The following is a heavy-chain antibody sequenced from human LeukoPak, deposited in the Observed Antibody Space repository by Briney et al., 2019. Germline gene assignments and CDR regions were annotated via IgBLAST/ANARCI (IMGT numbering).Heavy chain of an antibody. CDR1: GYTFTGYY. CDR3: ARISLPSWKLGYFDC. J-gene: IGHJ4*02. Sequence: GASVKVSCKASGYTFTGYYMHWVRQAPGQGLEWMGWINPNSGGTNYAQKFQGRVTMTRDTSISTAYMELSRMRSDGTAVYYCARISLPSWKLGYFDCWGQGTMVTVSS. CDR2: INPNSGGT. D-gene: IGHD2-2*01. V-gene: IGHV1-2*02.